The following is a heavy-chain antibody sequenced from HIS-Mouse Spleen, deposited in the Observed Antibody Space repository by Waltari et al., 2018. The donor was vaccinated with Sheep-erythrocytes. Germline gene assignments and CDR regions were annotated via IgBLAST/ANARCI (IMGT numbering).Heavy chain of an antibody. J-gene: IGHJ2*01. CDR2: INHSGST. Sequence: QVQLQQWGAGLLKPSETLSLTCSVYGGSFSGYYVSWIRQPPGKGLEWIGEINHSGSTNYNPSLKSRVTISVDTSKNQFSLKLSSVTAADTAVYYCARGPRTGDHIYWYFDLWGRGTLVTVSS. D-gene: IGHD7-27*01. V-gene: IGHV4-34*01. CDR1: GGSFSGYY. CDR3: ARGPRTGDHIYWYFDL.